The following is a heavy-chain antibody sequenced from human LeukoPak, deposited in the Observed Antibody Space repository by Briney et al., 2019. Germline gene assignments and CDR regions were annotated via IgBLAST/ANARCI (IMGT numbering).Heavy chain of an antibody. CDR3: ARMVRGVSSVDY. CDR1: GDSIINYY. CDR2: IYYSGST. J-gene: IGHJ4*02. V-gene: IGHV4-59*12. D-gene: IGHD3-10*01. Sequence: SETLSLTCTVSGDSIINYYWSWIRQSPGKGLEWIGYIYYSGSTKYNPSLKSRVTISVDTSKNQFSLKLSSVTAADTAVYYCARMVRGVSSVDYWGQGTLVTVSS.